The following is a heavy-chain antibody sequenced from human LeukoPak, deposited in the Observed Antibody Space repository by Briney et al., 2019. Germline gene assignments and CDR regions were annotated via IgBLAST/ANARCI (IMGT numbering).Heavy chain of an antibody. Sequence: PGGSLRLSCAASGFTFSSYSMNWVRQAPGKGLEWVSSISSSSSYIYYADSVKGRFTISRDNAKNSLYLQMNSLRAEDTAVYYCTTDAGVQYKFDPWGQGTLVTVSS. CDR3: TTDAGVQYKFDP. D-gene: IGHD4-11*01. CDR1: GFTFSSYS. CDR2: ISSSSSYI. V-gene: IGHV3-21*01. J-gene: IGHJ5*02.